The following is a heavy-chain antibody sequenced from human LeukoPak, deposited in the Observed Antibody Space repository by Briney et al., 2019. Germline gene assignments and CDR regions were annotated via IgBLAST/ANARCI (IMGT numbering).Heavy chain of an antibody. Sequence: GGSLRLSCAASGFTFSNYAMHWVRQAPGKGLEWVAVISYDGSSKYFADSVKGRFTISRGNSKNTLHLQMNSLRAEDTAVYYCARARVAGDIVTTVSDYWGQGTLVTVSS. V-gene: IGHV3-30-3*01. CDR1: GFTFSNYA. J-gene: IGHJ4*02. CDR2: ISYDGSSK. D-gene: IGHD5-12*01. CDR3: ARARVAGDIVTTVSDY.